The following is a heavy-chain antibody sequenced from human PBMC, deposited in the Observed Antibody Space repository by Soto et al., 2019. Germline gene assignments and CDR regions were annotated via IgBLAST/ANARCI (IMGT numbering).Heavy chain of an antibody. CDR1: GFTFSSHG. V-gene: IGHV3-23*01. D-gene: IGHD2-15*01. CDR3: AKAFCGGGNCPHWGVTDY. J-gene: IGHJ4*02. CDR2: ISGSADNT. Sequence: PGGSLRLSCAASGFTFSSHGMHWVRQAPGKGLEWVSGISGSADNTYYADPVKGRFTISRDNFKNTLFLQMDTLRAEDTAIYYCAKAFCGGGNCPHWGVTDYWGQGTLVTVSS.